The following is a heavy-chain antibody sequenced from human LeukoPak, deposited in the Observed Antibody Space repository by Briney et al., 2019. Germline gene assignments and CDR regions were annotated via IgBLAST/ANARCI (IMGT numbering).Heavy chain of an antibody. J-gene: IGHJ4*02. CDR2: IYSGGST. D-gene: IGHD5-12*01. Sequence: GGSLRLSCAASGFTFSSYGMHWVRQAPGKGLEWVSVIYSGGSTYYADSVKGRFTISRDNSKNTLYLQMNSLRAEDTAVYYCASGGYDRTSIIRYWGQGTLVTVSS. V-gene: IGHV3-66*01. CDR3: ASGGYDRTSIIRY. CDR1: GFTFSSYG.